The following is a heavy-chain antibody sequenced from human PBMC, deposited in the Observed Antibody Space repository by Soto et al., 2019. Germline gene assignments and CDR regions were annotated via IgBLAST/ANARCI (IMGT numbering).Heavy chain of an antibody. CDR1: GFTFSDYY. V-gene: IGHV3-11*01. CDR3: ARSGYSYGYKYYYYYMDV. Sequence: GALRLSCAASGFTFSDYYMSWIRQAPGKGLEWVSYISSSGSTIYYADSVKGRFTISRDNAKNSLYLQMNSLRAEDTAVYYCARSGYSYGYKYYYYYMDVWGKGTTVTVSS. CDR2: ISSSGSTI. D-gene: IGHD5-18*01. J-gene: IGHJ6*03.